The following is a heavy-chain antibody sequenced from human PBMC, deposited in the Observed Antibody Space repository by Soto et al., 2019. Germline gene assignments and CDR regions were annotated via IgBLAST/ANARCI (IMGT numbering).Heavy chain of an antibody. Sequence: EVQLVESGGGLVKPGGSLRLTCAGSTFNFTXYSLNWVRQAPGKGLEWVSSIRANSTYIFYADSVKGRFTISRDNAQNSVSLQMNSLRAEDTALYYCARVNSATGSMHFDHWGQGTLVTVSS. J-gene: IGHJ4*02. CDR2: IRANSTYI. CDR3: ARVNSATGSMHFDH. D-gene: IGHD3-9*01. CDR1: TFNFTXYS. V-gene: IGHV3-21*01.